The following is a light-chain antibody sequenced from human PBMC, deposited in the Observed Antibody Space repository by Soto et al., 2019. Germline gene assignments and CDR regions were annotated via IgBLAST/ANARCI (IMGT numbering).Light chain of an antibody. CDR3: QVWAVSTVSYV. V-gene: IGLV3-21*02. CDR1: NIGSKT. CDR2: DDS. Sequence: SYELTQRPSMSVAPGQAARITCGGNNIGSKTVHWYQQKAGQAPVLVVYDDSDRPSGIPERFSGSNSGNTATLTISRVEAGDEAEYYCQVWAVSTVSYVFGNGNKVTVL. J-gene: IGLJ1*01.